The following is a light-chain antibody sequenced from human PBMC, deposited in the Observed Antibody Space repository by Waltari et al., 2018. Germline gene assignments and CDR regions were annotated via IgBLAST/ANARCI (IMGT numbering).Light chain of an antibody. CDR2: DAS. CDR1: QSVSSY. V-gene: IGKV3-11*01. Sequence: EIVLTQSPATLSLSPGERATLSCRASQSVSSYLAWYQQKPGQAPRLLIYDASNRATGIPDRFRGSWSGTDVTLTISNLEPEDFAVYYCQQRSNWLTFGGGTKVEIK. J-gene: IGKJ4*01. CDR3: QQRSNWLT.